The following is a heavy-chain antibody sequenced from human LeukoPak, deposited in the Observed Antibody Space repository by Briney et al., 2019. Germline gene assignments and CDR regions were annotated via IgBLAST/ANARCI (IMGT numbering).Heavy chain of an antibody. D-gene: IGHD3-9*01. CDR3: AKDRLGNDY. J-gene: IGHJ4*02. Sequence: AGGSLRLSCAASGFTFDDYARHWVRQAPGKGLEWVSGISWNSGSIGYADSVKGRFTISRDNAKNSLYLQMNSLRAEDTAVYYCAKDRLGNDYWGQGTLVTVSS. CDR2: ISWNSGSI. V-gene: IGHV3-9*01. CDR1: GFTFDDYA.